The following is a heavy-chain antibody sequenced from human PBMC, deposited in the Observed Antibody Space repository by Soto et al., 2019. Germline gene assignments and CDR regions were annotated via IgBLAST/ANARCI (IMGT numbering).Heavy chain of an antibody. J-gene: IGHJ2*01. CDR1: GGSISSGDYY. D-gene: IGHD1-1*01. CDR3: ARDRGPGYNAEYFDL. Sequence: QVQLQESGPGLVKPSQTLSLTCTVSGGSISSGDYYWSWIRQPPGKGLEWIGYIYYSGSTYYNPSLKSRVTISVDTSKNQFSLKLSSVTAADTAVYYCARDRGPGYNAEYFDLWGRGTLVTVSS. CDR2: IYYSGST. V-gene: IGHV4-30-4*01.